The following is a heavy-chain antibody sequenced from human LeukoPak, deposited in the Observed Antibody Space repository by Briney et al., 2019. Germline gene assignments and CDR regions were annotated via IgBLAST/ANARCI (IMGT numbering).Heavy chain of an antibody. Sequence: GESLKISCKGSGYSFTSYWIGWVRQMPGKCLEWMGIIYPGDSDTRYSPSFQGQVTISADKSISTAYLQWSSLKASDTAMYYCARGGYGDYSKYYFDYWGQGTLVTVSS. D-gene: IGHD4-17*01. CDR3: ARGGYGDYSKYYFDY. V-gene: IGHV5-51*01. CDR1: GYSFTSYW. CDR2: IYPGDSDT. J-gene: IGHJ4*02.